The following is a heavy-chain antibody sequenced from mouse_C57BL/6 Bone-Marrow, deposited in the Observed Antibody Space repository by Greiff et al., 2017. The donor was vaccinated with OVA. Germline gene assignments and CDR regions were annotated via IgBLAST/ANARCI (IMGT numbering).Heavy chain of an antibody. V-gene: IGHV5-4*01. CDR1: GFTFSSYA. CDR3: ARDRGVFAY. J-gene: IGHJ3*01. Sequence: EVQLVESGGGLVKPGGFLKLSCAASGFTFSSYAMSWVRQTPEKGLEWVATISDGGSYTYYPDNVKGRFTISRDNAKNNLYLQMSHLKSEDTAMYYCARDRGVFAYWGQGTLVTVSA. CDR2: ISDGGSYT.